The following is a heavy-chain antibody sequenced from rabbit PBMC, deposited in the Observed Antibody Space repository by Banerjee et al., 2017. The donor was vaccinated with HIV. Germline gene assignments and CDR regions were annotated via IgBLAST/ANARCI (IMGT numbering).Heavy chain of an antibody. CDR2: IYTGSSGST. CDR1: GGSFISSHY. J-gene: IGHJ4*01. CDR3: ARDLAGVIGWNFNL. Sequence: QALEVAGGDLVEPAAALILISRAAGGSFISSHYMCCVRQAPGRGRVWIAGIYTGSSGSTYYASWAKGRFTISKASSTTVTLQMTSLTAADTASYFCARDLAGVIGWNFNLWGPGTLVTVS. D-gene: IGHD4-1*01. V-gene: IGHV1S40*01.